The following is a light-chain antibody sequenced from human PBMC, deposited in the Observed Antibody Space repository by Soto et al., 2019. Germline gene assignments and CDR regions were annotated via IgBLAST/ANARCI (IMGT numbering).Light chain of an antibody. J-gene: IGKJ1*01. Sequence: DIQVTHSPSSLSASVVDRVTITCRASQSISSWLAWYQQKPGKAPKLLIYDASSLESGVPSRFSGSGSGTEFTLTISSLQPDDFATYYCQQYNSYWTFGQGTKVDIK. V-gene: IGKV1-5*01. CDR1: QSISSW. CDR2: DAS. CDR3: QQYNSYWT.